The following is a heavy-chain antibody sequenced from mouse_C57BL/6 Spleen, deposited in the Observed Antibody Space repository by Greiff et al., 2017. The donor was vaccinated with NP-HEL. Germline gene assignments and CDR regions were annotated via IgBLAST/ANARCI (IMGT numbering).Heavy chain of an antibody. CDR1: GYSITSGYY. J-gene: IGHJ2*01. CDR3: AREGYDGYYLDY. Sequence: DVQLQESGPGLVKPSQSLSLTCSVTGYSITSGYYWNWIRQFPGNKLEWMGYISYDGSNNYNPSLKNRISITRDTSKNQFFLKLNSVTTEDTATYYCAREGYDGYYLDYWGQGTTLTVSS. CDR2: ISYDGSN. D-gene: IGHD2-3*01. V-gene: IGHV3-6*01.